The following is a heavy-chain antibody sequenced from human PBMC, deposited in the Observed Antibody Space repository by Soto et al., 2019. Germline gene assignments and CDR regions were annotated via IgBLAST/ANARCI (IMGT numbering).Heavy chain of an antibody. V-gene: IGHV1-2*04. CDR2: INPNSGGT. D-gene: IGHD1-1*01. CDR3: ARGTPGTQDNYFDY. CDR1: GYTFTGYY. J-gene: IGHJ4*02. Sequence: ASVKVSCKASGYTFTGYYMHWVRQAPGQGLEWMGWINPNSGGTNYAQKFQGWVTMTRDTSISTAYMELSRLRSDDTAVYYCARGTPGTQDNYFDYWGQGTLVTVSS.